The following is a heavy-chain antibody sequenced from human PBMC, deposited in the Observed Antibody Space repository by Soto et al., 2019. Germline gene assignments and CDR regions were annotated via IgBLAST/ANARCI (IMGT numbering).Heavy chain of an antibody. J-gene: IGHJ4*02. D-gene: IGHD3-10*01. Sequence: EVQLLESGGNVVQPGGSLRLSCAASGFTFSSYALTWVRQAPGKGLEWISGISGSGGSTYYADSVKGRFTISRDNSMHTLYLQMDSLSAEDTAIYYCARHHGGVLSHFHSWGQGTLVTVPS. CDR2: ISGSGGST. CDR1: GFTFSSYA. V-gene: IGHV3-23*01. CDR3: ARHHGGVLSHFHS.